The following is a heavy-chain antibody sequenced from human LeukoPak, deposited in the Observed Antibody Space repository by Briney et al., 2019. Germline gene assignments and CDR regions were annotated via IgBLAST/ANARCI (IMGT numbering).Heavy chain of an antibody. CDR3: ARDGGSYGPR. CDR2: ISSSSSTI. V-gene: IGHV3-48*01. Sequence: GGSLRLSCAASGFTVSSNYMNWVRQAPRRGRVGVSYISSSSSTIYYADSVKGRFTISRDNAKNSLYLQMNSMSAEDTAVYYCARDGGSYGPRWGQGTLVTVSS. J-gene: IGHJ4*02. CDR1: GFTVSSNY. D-gene: IGHD5-18*01.